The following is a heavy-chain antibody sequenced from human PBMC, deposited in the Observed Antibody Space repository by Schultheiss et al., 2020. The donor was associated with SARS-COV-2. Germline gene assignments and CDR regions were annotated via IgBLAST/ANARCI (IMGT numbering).Heavy chain of an antibody. CDR3: ASGRVPDYLDV. J-gene: IGHJ6*03. CDR1: GDSIRGYF. V-gene: IGHV4-59*01. Sequence: SETLSLTCTVSGDSIRGYFWTWIRQPPGKGLEWIGNIYNTVNTQYNPSLKSRVTIAVDTSKNQFSLKLNSVTAADTATYYCASGRVPDYLDVWVKGTTVTVSS. CDR2: IYNTVNT. D-gene: IGHD6-19*01.